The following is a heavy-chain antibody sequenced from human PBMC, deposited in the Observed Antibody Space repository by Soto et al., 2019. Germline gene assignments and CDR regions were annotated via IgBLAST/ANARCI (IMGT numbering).Heavy chain of an antibody. Sequence: ASVKVSCKASGYTFTSYGISWVRQAPGQGLEWMGWISAYNGNTNYAQKLQGRVTMTTDTSTSTAYMELRSLRSDDTAVYYCARYSSSWTHWADWFDPWGQGTLVTVSS. CDR3: ARYSSSWTHWADWFDP. CDR2: ISAYNGNT. V-gene: IGHV1-18*01. J-gene: IGHJ5*02. D-gene: IGHD6-13*01. CDR1: GYTFTSYG.